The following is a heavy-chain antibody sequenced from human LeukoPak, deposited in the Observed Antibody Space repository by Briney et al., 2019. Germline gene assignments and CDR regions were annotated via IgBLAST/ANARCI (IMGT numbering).Heavy chain of an antibody. Sequence: ASVKVSWKASGYTFTGYYMHWVRQAPGQGLEWMGWINPNSGGTNYAQKFQGRVTMTRDTSISTAYMELSRLRSDDTAVYYCARAGYCTNGVCSLFDYWGQGTLVTVSS. CDR2: INPNSGGT. D-gene: IGHD2-8*01. V-gene: IGHV1-2*02. J-gene: IGHJ4*02. CDR3: ARAGYCTNGVCSLFDY. CDR1: GYTFTGYY.